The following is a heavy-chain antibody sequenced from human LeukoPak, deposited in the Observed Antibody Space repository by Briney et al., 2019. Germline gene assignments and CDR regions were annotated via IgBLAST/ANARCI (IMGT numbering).Heavy chain of an antibody. CDR1: GFSFSSYA. Sequence: GGSLRLSCAASGFSFSSYAMSWVRQAPGKGLEWVSGISGSGASAYYADSVKGRFTISGDDPKNTLYLQMNSLRAEDTAVYYCARDRGFYYYGIDVWGQGTTVTVS. CDR3: ARDRGFYYYGIDV. CDR2: ISGSGASA. D-gene: IGHD5-24*01. J-gene: IGHJ6*02. V-gene: IGHV3-23*01.